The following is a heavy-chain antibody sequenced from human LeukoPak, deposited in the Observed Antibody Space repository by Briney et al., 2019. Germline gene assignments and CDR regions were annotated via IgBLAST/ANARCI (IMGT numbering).Heavy chain of an antibody. J-gene: IGHJ6*03. Sequence: SETLSLTYTVSGGSISSYYWSWIRQPPGKGLEWIGYIYYSGSTNYNPSLKSRVTISVDTSKNQSSLKLSSVTAADTAVYYCARDQDPLALGRDYYYYMDVWGKGTTVTVSS. D-gene: IGHD2-15*01. CDR2: IYYSGST. CDR1: GGSISSYY. CDR3: ARDQDPLALGRDYYYYMDV. V-gene: IGHV4-59*01.